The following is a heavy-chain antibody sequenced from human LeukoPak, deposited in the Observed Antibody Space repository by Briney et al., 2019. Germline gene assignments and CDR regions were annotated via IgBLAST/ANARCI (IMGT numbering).Heavy chain of an antibody. Sequence: SETLSLICIVSGGSISNTIYYWGWIRQPPGKGLELVGSVHYSGRTNYNPSRKSRVIISVDTSKNDFSLKLSSVTAADTAVYYCARHVGGSSDVGYWGQGTLVTVSS. CDR1: GGSISNTIYY. V-gene: IGHV4-39*01. D-gene: IGHD1-26*01. CDR3: ARHVGGSSDVGY. J-gene: IGHJ4*02. CDR2: VHYSGRT.